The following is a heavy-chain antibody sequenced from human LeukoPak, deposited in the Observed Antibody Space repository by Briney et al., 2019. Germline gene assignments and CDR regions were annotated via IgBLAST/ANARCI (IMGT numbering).Heavy chain of an antibody. J-gene: IGHJ5*02. CDR1: GYTFTSYY. V-gene: IGHV1-46*01. D-gene: IGHD6-25*01. CDR3: AREGAAAEDVNWFDP. CDR2: INPSGGST. Sequence: ASVKVSCKASGYTFTSYYMHWVRQAPGQGLEWMGIINPSGGSTSYAQKFQGRVTMTRDTSTSTVYMELNSLRSDDTAVYYCAREGAAAEDVNWFDPWGQGTLVTVSS.